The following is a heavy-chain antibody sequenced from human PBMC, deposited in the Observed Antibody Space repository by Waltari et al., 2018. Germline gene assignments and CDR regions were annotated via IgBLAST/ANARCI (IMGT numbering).Heavy chain of an antibody. V-gene: IGHV3-23*01. CDR1: GFTFSSYA. CDR2: ISGSGGST. CDR3: AKDRAIVVVVAAPGAFDI. D-gene: IGHD2-15*01. Sequence: EVQLLESGGGLVQPGGSLRLSCAASGFTFSSYAMSWVRQAPGTGLEWVSAISGSGGSTYYADSVKGRFTISRDNSKNTLYLQMNSLRAEDTAVYYCAKDRAIVVVVAAPGAFDIWGQGTMVTVSS. J-gene: IGHJ3*02.